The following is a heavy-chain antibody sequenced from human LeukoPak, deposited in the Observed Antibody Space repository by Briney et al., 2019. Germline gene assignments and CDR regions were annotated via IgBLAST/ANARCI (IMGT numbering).Heavy chain of an antibody. CDR2: ISSSGSTI. CDR1: GFTFSSYE. J-gene: IGHJ4*02. D-gene: IGHD3-3*01. Sequence: GGSLRLSGAASGFTFSSYEMNWVRQAPGKGLEWVSYISSSGSTIYYADSVKGRFTISRDNAKNSLYLQMNSLRAEDTAVYYCARTYDFWSGYLDYWGQGTLVTVSS. V-gene: IGHV3-48*03. CDR3: ARTYDFWSGYLDY.